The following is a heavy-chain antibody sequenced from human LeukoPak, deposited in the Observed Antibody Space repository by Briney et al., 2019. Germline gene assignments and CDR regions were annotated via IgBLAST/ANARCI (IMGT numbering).Heavy chain of an antibody. J-gene: IGHJ6*03. CDR2: FGSDLSFR. CDR3: AKDEVVPGYYYTDV. V-gene: IGHV3-21*01. Sequence: GGSLRLSCAGSGFTFSHYSMNWVRQAPGKGLEWVASFGSDLSFRSVADSLKGRFTISRDNSKNTMYLQMNSLNAEDTAVYYCAKDEVVPGYYYTDVWGRGTTVTISS. CDR1: GFTFSHYS. D-gene: IGHD2-2*01.